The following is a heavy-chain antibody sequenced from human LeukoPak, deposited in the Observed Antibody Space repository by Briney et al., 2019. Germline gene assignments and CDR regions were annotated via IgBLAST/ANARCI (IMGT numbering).Heavy chain of an antibody. D-gene: IGHD6-13*01. CDR1: GFTFSTYA. J-gene: IGHJ4*02. Sequence: TGGSLRLSCAASGFTFSTYAMSWVRQAPGKGLEWVSAISSSGGSTYYADSVKGRFTISRDNSKNTLYLHMNGLRAEDTAVYYCAKYCGYSSSWYKLGFDYWGQGTLVTVSS. CDR3: AKYCGYSSSWYKLGFDY. V-gene: IGHV3-23*01. CDR2: ISSSGGST.